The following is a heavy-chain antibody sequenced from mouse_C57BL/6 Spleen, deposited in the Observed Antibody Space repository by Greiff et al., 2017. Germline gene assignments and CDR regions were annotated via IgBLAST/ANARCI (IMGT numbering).Heavy chain of an antibody. Sequence: VQLQQSDAELVKPGASVKISCKVSGYTFTDHTIHWMKQRPEQGLEWIGYIYPRDGSTKYNEKFKGKATLTADKSSSTAYMQLNSLTSEDSAVYFCARGDYYGSSGRGMDYWGQGTSVTVSS. CDR2: IYPRDGST. D-gene: IGHD1-1*01. J-gene: IGHJ4*01. CDR1: GYTFTDHT. V-gene: IGHV1-78*01. CDR3: ARGDYYGSSGRGMDY.